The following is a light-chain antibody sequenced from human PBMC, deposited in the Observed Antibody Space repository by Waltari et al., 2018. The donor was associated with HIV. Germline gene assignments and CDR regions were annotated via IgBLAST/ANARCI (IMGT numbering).Light chain of an antibody. V-gene: IGKV2-28*01. Sequence: EIVMPQSPLPLAVTPGEPASISCRSSESLLRDNGHNYLDWFLQKPGQSPQLLIYLGSMRASGVPDRFRGSGSGTDFTLRISKVEAEDVGTYYCMQAHQIPITFGPGTKLHIK. CDR1: ESLLRDNGHNY. CDR2: LGS. CDR3: MQAHQIPIT. J-gene: IGKJ3*01.